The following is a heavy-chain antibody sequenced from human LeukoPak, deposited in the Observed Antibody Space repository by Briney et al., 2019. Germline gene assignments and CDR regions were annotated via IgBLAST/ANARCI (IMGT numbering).Heavy chain of an antibody. CDR1: GFTFSSHW. D-gene: IGHD2-8*02. V-gene: IGHV3-74*01. J-gene: IGHJ4*02. Sequence: GGSLRLSCAASGFTFSSHWMHWVRQAPGKGLVWVSRINSDGSSTSYADSVKGRFTISRDNAKNTLYLQMNSLRAEDTAVYYCARIGGVWGESAYWGQGTLVTVSS. CDR2: INSDGSST. CDR3: ARIGGVWGESAY.